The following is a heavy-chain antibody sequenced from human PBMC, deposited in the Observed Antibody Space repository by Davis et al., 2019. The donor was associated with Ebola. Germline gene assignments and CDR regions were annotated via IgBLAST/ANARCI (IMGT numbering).Heavy chain of an antibody. CDR1: GGSFSGYY. V-gene: IGHV4-34*01. CDR3: ARDVLIGSSSLSYYYHYGMDV. D-gene: IGHD6-6*01. CDR2: INHSGST. J-gene: IGHJ6*02. Sequence: SETLSLTCAAYGGSFSGYYWSWIRQPPGKGLEWLGEINHSGSTNYNPSLKSRDTISVDTSKNQFSLKLSSVTAADTAVYYCARDVLIGSSSLSYYYHYGMDVWGQGTTVTVSS.